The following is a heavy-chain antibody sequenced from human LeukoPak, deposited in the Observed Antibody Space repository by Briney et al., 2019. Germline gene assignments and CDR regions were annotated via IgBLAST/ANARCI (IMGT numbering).Heavy chain of an antibody. CDR1: GYTFTAYY. CDR3: AVIAAAGTQLDY. J-gene: IGHJ4*02. V-gene: IGHV1-2*02. D-gene: IGHD6-13*01. Sequence: GASVKVSCKASGYTFTAYYMYWVRQAPGHRLESMGWINPNTGVTNYAQKFRGRVTMARDPSISTAYMELNRLRSDDTAVYYCAVIAAAGTQLDYWGQGTLVTVSS. CDR2: INPNTGVT.